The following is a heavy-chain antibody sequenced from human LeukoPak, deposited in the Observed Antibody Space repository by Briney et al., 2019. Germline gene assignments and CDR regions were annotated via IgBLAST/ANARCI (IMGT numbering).Heavy chain of an antibody. V-gene: IGHV3-23*01. J-gene: IGHJ3*02. CDR3: AKETVVVVAATPDAFDI. CDR2: MSGSGGST. CDR1: GFTFSSYA. D-gene: IGHD2-15*01. Sequence: PTGGSLRLSCAASGFTFSSYAMSWVRQAPGKGLEWVSGMSGSGGSTHYADSVKDRFTISRDNSKNTLYLQMNSLRAEDTAVYYCAKETVVVVAATPDAFDIWGQGTMVTGSS.